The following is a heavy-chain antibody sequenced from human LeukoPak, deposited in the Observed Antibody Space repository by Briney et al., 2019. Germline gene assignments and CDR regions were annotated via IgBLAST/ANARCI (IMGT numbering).Heavy chain of an antibody. D-gene: IGHD6-19*01. CDR2: IWYDGSNK. V-gene: IGHV3-33*01. Sequence: GGSLRLSCAASGFTFSSYGMHWVRQAPGKGREGLAVIWYDGSNKYYADSVKGRFTISRDNSKNTLYLQMNSLRAEDTAVYYCARGDSSGWYYFDYWGQGTLVTVSS. J-gene: IGHJ4*02. CDR3: ARGDSSGWYYFDY. CDR1: GFTFSSYG.